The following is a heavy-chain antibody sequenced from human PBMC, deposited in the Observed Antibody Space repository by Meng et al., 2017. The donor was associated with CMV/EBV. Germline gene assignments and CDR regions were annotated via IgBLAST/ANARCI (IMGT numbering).Heavy chain of an antibody. V-gene: IGHV3-23*01. CDR1: GFTFNSYA. CDR2: ISGSGGST. J-gene: IGHJ4*02. CDR3: AKDTTGSGRSPFDY. D-gene: IGHD6-19*01. Sequence: GESLKISCAASGFTFNSYAMSWVRQAPGKGLEWVSAISGSGGSTYYADSVKGRFTISRDNSKNTLYLQMNSLRAEDTAVYYCAKDTTGSGRSPFDYWGQGTLVTVSS.